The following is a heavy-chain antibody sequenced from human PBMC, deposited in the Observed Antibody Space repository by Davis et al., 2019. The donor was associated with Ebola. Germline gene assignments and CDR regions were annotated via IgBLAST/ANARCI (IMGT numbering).Heavy chain of an antibody. V-gene: IGHV3-48*03. CDR3: AEGGREVTPLND. CDR2: INSRSDVI. D-gene: IGHD2-21*02. J-gene: IGHJ4*02. CDR1: GFRFESYE. Sequence: PSETLSLTCAASGFRFESYEMNWVRQTPGKGLEWIAYINSRSDVIHYSDSVRGRFTISRDNAKNSLFLQMNSLRVADTAVYYCAEGGREVTPLNDWGQGTLVTVSS.